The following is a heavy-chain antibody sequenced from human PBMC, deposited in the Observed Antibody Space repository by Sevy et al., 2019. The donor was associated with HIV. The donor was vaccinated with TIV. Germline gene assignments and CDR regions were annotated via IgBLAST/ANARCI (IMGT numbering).Heavy chain of an antibody. D-gene: IGHD3-22*01. J-gene: IGHJ3*02. Sequence: ASVKVSCKASGGTFSSYAISWVRQAPGQGLEWMGGIIPIFGTANYAQKFQGRVTITADESTSTAYMELSSLRSEDTAVYYCARAYYYDSSGYYVLVRYAFDIWGQGTMVTVSS. V-gene: IGHV1-69*13. CDR2: IIPIFGTA. CDR1: GGTFSSYA. CDR3: ARAYYYDSSGYYVLVRYAFDI.